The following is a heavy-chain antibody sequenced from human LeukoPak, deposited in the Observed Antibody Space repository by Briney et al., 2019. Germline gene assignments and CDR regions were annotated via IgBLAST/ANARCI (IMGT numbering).Heavy chain of an antibody. Sequence: SETLSLSCTVSGGSINGYYGSWIRQPPGKGLEWIGYIFYSGSTNYNPSLKSRVTISVDTSKNQFSLKLSSVTAADTAVYYCAKGEWDLLCYYWGQGTLVTVSS. CDR2: IFYSGST. V-gene: IGHV4-59*01. CDR3: AKGEWDLLCYY. J-gene: IGHJ4*02. CDR1: GGSINGYY. D-gene: IGHD1-26*01.